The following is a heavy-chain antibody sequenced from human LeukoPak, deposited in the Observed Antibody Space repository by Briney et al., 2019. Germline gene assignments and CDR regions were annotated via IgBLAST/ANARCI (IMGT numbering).Heavy chain of an antibody. V-gene: IGHV3-21*01. CDR3: AVSFYYYYMDV. Sequence: GGSLRLSCAASGFTFNNYNMNWVRQAPGKALEWVSSITSWSTYIFYADSVKGRFTIYRDNAKNSLYLQMSSLRAEDTAVYYCAVSFYYYYMDVWGKGTTVTVSS. CDR1: GFTFNNYN. J-gene: IGHJ6*03. D-gene: IGHD1-7*01. CDR2: ITSWSTYI.